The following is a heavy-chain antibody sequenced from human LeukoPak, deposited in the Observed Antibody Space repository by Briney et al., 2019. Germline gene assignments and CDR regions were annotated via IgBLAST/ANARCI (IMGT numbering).Heavy chain of an antibody. V-gene: IGHV3-74*01. CDR1: GGSISSSNYY. J-gene: IGHJ4*02. D-gene: IGHD5-18*01. CDR3: ARVEKVQQWSYDN. CDR2: INSDGSST. Sequence: PSETLSLTCALYGGSISSSNYYWGWIRQPPGKGLEWVSRINSDGSSTNYADSVKGRFTISRDNAKNTLYLQMNSLTAEDTAVYYCARVEKVQQWSYDNWGQGTLVTVSS.